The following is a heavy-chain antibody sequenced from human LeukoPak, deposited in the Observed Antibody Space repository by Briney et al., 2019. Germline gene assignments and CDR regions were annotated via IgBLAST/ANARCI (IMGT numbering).Heavy chain of an antibody. D-gene: IGHD3-10*01. CDR1: GGSISSTSYY. CDR2: INYSGNT. J-gene: IGHJ5*02. CDR3: ARASFRFGESPGSFGP. V-gene: IGHV4-39*07. Sequence: KPSETLSLTCSVSGGSISSTSYYWGWIRQPPGKGLQWIGSINYSGNTYYNPSLKSRVIMSVDSSKNQFSLNLTSLTAADTAVYYCARASFRFGESPGSFGPWAQGAPVTVSS.